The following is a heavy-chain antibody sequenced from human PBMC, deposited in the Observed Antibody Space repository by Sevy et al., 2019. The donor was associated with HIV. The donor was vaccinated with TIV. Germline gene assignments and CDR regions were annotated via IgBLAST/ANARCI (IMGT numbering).Heavy chain of an antibody. Sequence: ASVKVSCKASGYTLTTYYVHWVRQAPGQGLEWMGIIIPSGGSTTYAQKFQGRVTMTRDTSTSTVYMELSSLISDDTAVYYCASGTGVWGQGTLVTVSS. CDR2: IIPSGGST. V-gene: IGHV1-46*01. CDR3: ASGTGV. D-gene: IGHD1-26*01. CDR1: GYTLTTYY. J-gene: IGHJ4*02.